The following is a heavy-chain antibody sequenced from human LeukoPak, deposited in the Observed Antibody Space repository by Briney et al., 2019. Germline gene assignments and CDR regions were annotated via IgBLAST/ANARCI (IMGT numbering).Heavy chain of an antibody. Sequence: PSETLSLTCTVSGGSISSYYWSWIRQPPGKGLEWIGYIYYSGSTNYNPSLKSRVTISVDTSKNQFSLKLSSVTAADTAVYYCARDRRGYSYGYDYWGQRTLVTVSS. CDR2: IYYSGST. J-gene: IGHJ4*02. CDR3: ARDRRGYSYGYDY. CDR1: GGSISSYY. D-gene: IGHD5-18*01. V-gene: IGHV4-59*01.